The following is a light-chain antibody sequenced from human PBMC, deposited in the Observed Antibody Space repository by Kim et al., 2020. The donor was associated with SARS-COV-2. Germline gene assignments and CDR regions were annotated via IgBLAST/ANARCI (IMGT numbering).Light chain of an antibody. CDR1: QAIRND. Sequence: AIQLTQSPSSLSASVGDRVTITCRASQAIRNDLGWYQQKPGKAPNLLIYSASTLQSGVPSRFSGSGSGTDFTLTISSLQPEDFATYYCLQDYNYPRTFGGGTKVDIK. CDR2: SAS. V-gene: IGKV1-6*01. J-gene: IGKJ4*01. CDR3: LQDYNYPRT.